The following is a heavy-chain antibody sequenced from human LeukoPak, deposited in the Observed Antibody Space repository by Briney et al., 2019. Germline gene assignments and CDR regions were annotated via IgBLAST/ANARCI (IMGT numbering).Heavy chain of an antibody. CDR2: ISSSGSSI. CDR1: GFTFSNYE. CDR3: AGVGRSSRPGY. J-gene: IGHJ4*02. Sequence: GGSLRLSCATSGFTFSNYEMSWVRQAPGKGLEWVSYISSSGSSIYYADSVKGRFTISRDNTKNSLYLQMNSLRAGDTAIYYCAGVGRSSRPGYWGQGTLVTVSS. V-gene: IGHV3-48*03. D-gene: IGHD6-6*01.